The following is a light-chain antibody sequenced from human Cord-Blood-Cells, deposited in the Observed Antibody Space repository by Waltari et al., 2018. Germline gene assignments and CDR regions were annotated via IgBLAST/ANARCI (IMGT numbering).Light chain of an antibody. J-gene: IGKJ2*01. Sequence: IVMTQSPDSLAVSLGERATIHCNSSQSVLYSSNNKNYLAWYQQKPGQPPKLLIYWASTRESGVPDRFSGSGSGTDFTLTISSLQAEDVAVYYCQQYYSTPYTFGQGTKLEIK. CDR2: WAS. CDR3: QQYYSTPYT. V-gene: IGKV4-1*01. CDR1: QSVLYSSNNKNY.